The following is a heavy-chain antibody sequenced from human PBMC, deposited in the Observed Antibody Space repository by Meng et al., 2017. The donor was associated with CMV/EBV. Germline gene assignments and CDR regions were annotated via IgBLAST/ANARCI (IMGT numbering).Heavy chain of an antibody. Sequence: ASVKVSCKASGYTFTGYYMHWVRQAPGQGLEWMGWINPNSGGTNYAQKFQGRVTMTRDTSISTAYMELSRLRSDDTAVYYCARVLRYCSGGSCHSGGYYFDYWGQGTLVTVSS. CDR2: INPNSGGT. CDR3: ARVLRYCSGGSCHSGGYYFDY. V-gene: IGHV1-2*02. J-gene: IGHJ4*02. CDR1: GYTFTGYY. D-gene: IGHD2-15*01.